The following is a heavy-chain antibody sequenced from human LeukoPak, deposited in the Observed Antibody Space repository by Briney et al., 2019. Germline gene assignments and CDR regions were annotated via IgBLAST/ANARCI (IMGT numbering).Heavy chain of an antibody. CDR3: ARETQLEYFDY. V-gene: IGHV4-34*01. CDR2: INHSGST. J-gene: IGHJ4*02. CDR1: GGSFSGYY. D-gene: IGHD3-3*01. Sequence: SETLSLTCAVYGGSFSGYYWSWIRQPPGKGLEWIGEINHSGSTNYNPPLKSRVTISVDTSKNQFSLKLGSVTAADTAVYYCARETQLEYFDYWGQGTLVTVSS.